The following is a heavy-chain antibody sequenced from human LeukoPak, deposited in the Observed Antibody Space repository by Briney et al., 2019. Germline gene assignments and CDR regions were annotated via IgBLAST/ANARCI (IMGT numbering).Heavy chain of an antibody. J-gene: IGHJ4*02. Sequence: GSLRLSCAASGFTFSSYGMNWVRQAPGKGLEWLSYISSSSTTIYYADSVQGRFTISRDNAQNSLYLQMNSLTAEDTAVYYCARRRYYFDSWGQGTLVTVSS. CDR1: GFTFSSYG. V-gene: IGHV3-48*03. CDR2: ISSSSTTI. CDR3: ARRRYYFDS.